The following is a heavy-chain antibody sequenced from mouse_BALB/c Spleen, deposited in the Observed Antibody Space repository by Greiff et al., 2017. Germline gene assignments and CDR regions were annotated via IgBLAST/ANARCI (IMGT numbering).Heavy chain of an antibody. CDR2: INPSTGYT. CDR3: ARGGYSWYFDV. V-gene: IGHV1-7*01. D-gene: IGHD2-3*01. Sequence: VQLQQSGAELAKPGASVKMSCKASGYTFTSYWMHWVKQRPGQGLEWIGYINPSTGYTEYNQKFKDKATLTADKSSSTAYMQLSSLTSEDSAVYYCARGGYSWYFDVWGAGTTVTVSS. CDR1: GYTFTSYW. J-gene: IGHJ1*01.